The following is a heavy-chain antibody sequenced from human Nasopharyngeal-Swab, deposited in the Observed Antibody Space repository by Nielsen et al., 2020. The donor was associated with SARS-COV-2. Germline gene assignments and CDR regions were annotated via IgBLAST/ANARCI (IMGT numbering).Heavy chain of an antibody. J-gene: IGHJ6*03. CDR3: ARDPGVNTIFGVADPYYYMDV. CDR2: ISYDGSNK. D-gene: IGHD3-3*01. V-gene: IGHV3-30*04. Sequence: WIRQPPGKGLEWVAVISYDGSNKYYADSVKGRFTISRDNSKNTLYLQMNSLRAEDMAVYYCARDPGVNTIFGVADPYYYMDVWGKGTTVTVSS.